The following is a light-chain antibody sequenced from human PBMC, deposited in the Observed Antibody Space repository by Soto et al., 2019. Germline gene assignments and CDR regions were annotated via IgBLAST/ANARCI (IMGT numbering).Light chain of an antibody. CDR3: CSCAGSYTFPEV. V-gene: IGLV2-11*01. Sequence: QSALTQPRSVSGSPGQSVTISCTGTSSDVGGYNYVSWYQQHPGKAPKLMIYDVSKRPSGVPDRLSGSKSGNTASLTISGRQAEDEADSYCCSCAGSYTFPEVFGTGTKLTVL. J-gene: IGLJ1*01. CDR2: DVS. CDR1: SSDVGGYNY.